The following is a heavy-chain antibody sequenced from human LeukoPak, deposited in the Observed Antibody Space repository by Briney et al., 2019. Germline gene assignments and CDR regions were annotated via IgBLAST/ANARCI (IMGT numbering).Heavy chain of an antibody. CDR2: INPNSGDT. CDR3: ARDRSIAAAGSFDY. J-gene: IGHJ4*02. CDR1: GYILTDYY. Sequence: ASVKVSCKASGYILTDYYIHWVRQAPGQGLEWMGWINPNSGDTNYAQKFQGRVTMTTDTSTSTAYMELSSLRSEDTAVYYCARDRSIAAAGSFDYWGQGTLVTVSS. V-gene: IGHV1-2*02. D-gene: IGHD6-13*01.